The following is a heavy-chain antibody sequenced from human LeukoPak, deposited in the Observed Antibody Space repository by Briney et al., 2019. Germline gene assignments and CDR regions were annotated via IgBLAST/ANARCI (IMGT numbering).Heavy chain of an antibody. Sequence: SETLSLTCAVYGGSFSGYYWSWIRQPPGKGLEWIGEINHSGSTNYNPSLKSRVTISVDTSKNQFSLTLSSVTAADTAVYYCARGRYCSGGSCYSRYHYFDYWGQGTLVTVSS. D-gene: IGHD2-15*01. V-gene: IGHV4-34*01. J-gene: IGHJ4*02. CDR3: ARGRYCSGGSCYSRYHYFDY. CDR1: GGSFSGYY. CDR2: INHSGST.